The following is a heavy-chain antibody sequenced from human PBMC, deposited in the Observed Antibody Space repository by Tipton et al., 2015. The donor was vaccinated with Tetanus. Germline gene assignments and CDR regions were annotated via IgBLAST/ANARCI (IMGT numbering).Heavy chain of an antibody. Sequence: SLRLSCAASGFTLSRYTLNWVRQAPGEGLEWVANIHHDGSVKNYVDSVKGRFTISRDNAKNSLYLQMISLRAEDTAVYSCARGMAEASNCGGDCYSDYWGQGTLVTVSS. CDR1: GFTLSRYT. J-gene: IGHJ4*02. D-gene: IGHD2-21*02. CDR3: ARGMAEASNCGGDCYSDY. V-gene: IGHV3-7*04. CDR2: IHHDGSVK.